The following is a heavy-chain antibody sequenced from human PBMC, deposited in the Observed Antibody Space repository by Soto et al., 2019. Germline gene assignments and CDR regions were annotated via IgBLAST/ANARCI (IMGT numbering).Heavy chain of an antibody. CDR1: GFTFRTYT. J-gene: IGHJ6*02. V-gene: IGHV3-21*01. Sequence: GSLTLSCISSGFTFRTYTMNWVRQAPGRGLEWVSGIRGFSPYTFYAESVKGRFTISRDNAKNSLYLQMDSLRAEDTAVYYCARDRGYDAHDYYYNAMDVWGQGTTVTVSS. CDR3: ARDRGYDAHDYYYNAMDV. D-gene: IGHD3-10*01. CDR2: IRGFSPYT.